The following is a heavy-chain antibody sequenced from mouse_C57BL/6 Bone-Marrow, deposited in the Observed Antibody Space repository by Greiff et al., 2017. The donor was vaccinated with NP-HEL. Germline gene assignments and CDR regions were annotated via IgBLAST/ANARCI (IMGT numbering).Heavy chain of an antibody. D-gene: IGHD5-5*01. CDR1: GFTFSNYW. CDR2: IRLKSDNYAT. Sequence: EVQLVESGGGLVQPGGSMKLPCVAPGFTFSNYWMNWVRQSPEKGLEWVAQIRLKSDNYATQYAASVKGRFTISRDDSKSSVYLQMNNLRAEDTGIYYCTGFVATSSEYFDDWGKGTTVTVSS. V-gene: IGHV6-3*01. J-gene: IGHJ1*03. CDR3: TGFVATSSEYFDD.